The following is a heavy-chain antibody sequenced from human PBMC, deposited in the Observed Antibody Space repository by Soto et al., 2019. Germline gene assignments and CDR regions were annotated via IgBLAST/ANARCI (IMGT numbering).Heavy chain of an antibody. CDR3: ARGGPYSYGYKRGFDP. CDR1: GGSFSGYY. J-gene: IGHJ5*02. D-gene: IGHD5-18*01. V-gene: IGHV4-34*01. CDR2: INHSGST. Sequence: KPSETLSLTCAVYGGSFSGYYWSWIRQPPGKGLEWIGEINHSGSTNYNPSLKSRVTISVDTSKNQFSLKLSSVTAADTAVYYCARGGPYSYGYKRGFDPWGQGTLVTVSS.